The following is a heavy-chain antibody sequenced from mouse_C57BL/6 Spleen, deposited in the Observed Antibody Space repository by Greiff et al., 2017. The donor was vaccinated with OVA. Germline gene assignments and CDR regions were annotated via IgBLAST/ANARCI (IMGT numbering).Heavy chain of an antibody. V-gene: IGHV1-82*01. CDR3: ARGEGYGAHWYFDV. CDR1: GYAFSSSW. Sequence: QVQLQQPGPELVKPGASVKISCKASGYAFSSSWMNWVKQRPGKGLEWIGRIYPGDGDTNYNGKFKGKATLTADKSSSTAYMQLSSLTSEDSAVYFCARGEGYGAHWYFDVWGTGTTVTVSS. D-gene: IGHD1-1*02. J-gene: IGHJ1*03. CDR2: IYPGDGDT.